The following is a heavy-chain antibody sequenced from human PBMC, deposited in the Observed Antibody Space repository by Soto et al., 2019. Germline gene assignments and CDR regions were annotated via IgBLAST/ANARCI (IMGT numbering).Heavy chain of an antibody. CDR3: AKDSDYDFWSGYYTADWFDP. Sequence: GGSLRLSCAASGFTFSSYAMSWVRQAPGKGLEWVSAISGSGGSTYYADSVKGRFTISRDNSKNTLYLQMNSLRAEDTAVYYCAKDSDYDFWSGYYTADWFDPWGQGTLVTVS. J-gene: IGHJ5*02. V-gene: IGHV3-23*01. CDR2: ISGSGGST. D-gene: IGHD3-3*01. CDR1: GFTFSSYA.